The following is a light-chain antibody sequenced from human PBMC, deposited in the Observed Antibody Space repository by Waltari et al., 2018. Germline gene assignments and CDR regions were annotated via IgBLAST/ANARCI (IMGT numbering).Light chain of an antibody. CDR1: SSNIGSNF. CDR3: AAWDDSLTSYV. CDR2: RNN. J-gene: IGLJ1*01. Sequence: QSVLTQPPSTSGAPGQRVTVSCSGSSSNIGSNFVCWYQHLPGTAPKLLIHRNNQRPSGVSDRFSGSKSATSASLVISGLRSEDEADYYCAAWDDSLTSYVFRTGTKVTVL. V-gene: IGLV1-47*01.